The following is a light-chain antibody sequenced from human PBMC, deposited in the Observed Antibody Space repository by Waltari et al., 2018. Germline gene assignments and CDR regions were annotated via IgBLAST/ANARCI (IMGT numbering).Light chain of an antibody. J-gene: IGKJ4*01. CDR1: QSVKNN. CDR2: KAS. V-gene: IGKV1-5*03. Sequence: DIQLTQSPSILSASVGDRVTITCRASQSVKNNLAWYQHRPGKPPRVLIHKASRLESGVPSRFSGSGFGTEFILSISYLQPDDSATYYYQEYDVLPVTFGGGTKVEIK. CDR3: QEYDVLPVT.